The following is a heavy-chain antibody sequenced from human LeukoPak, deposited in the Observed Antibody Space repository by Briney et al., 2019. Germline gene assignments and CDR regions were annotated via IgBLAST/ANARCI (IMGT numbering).Heavy chain of an antibody. CDR3: ARDRCSSTSCSYYYYYGMDV. D-gene: IGHD2-2*01. J-gene: IGHJ6*02. V-gene: IGHV1-2*02. CDR2: INPNSGGT. Sequence: ASVKVSCKASGYTFTGSYMHWVRQAPGQGLEWMGWINPNSGGTNYAQKFQGRVTMTRDTSISTAYMELSRLRSDDTAVYYCARDRCSSTSCSYYYYYGMDVWGQGTTVTVSS. CDR1: GYTFTGSY.